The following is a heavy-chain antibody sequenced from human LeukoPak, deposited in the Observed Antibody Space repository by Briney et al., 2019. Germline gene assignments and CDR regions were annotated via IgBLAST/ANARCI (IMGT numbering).Heavy chain of an antibody. CDR2: ISGSGDST. V-gene: IGHV3-23*01. CDR3: GKLLYYYASGSHLNV. D-gene: IGHD3-10*01. J-gene: IGHJ6*04. Sequence: PGGSLRLSCAASGFSFSTYGMTWVRQGPGKGLEWVSSISGSGDSTYYADSVKGRFTISRDNSKNTLYLQMNSLRADDAAVYYCGKLLYYYASGSHLNVWGKGTTVTISS. CDR1: GFSFSTYG.